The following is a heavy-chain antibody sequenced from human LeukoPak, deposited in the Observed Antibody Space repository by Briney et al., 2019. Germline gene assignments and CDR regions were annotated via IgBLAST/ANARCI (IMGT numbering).Heavy chain of an antibody. D-gene: IGHD1-26*01. J-gene: IGHJ4*02. Sequence: GGSLRLSCTVSGFAFSGYAMSWVRQAPGKGPEWVSSIGARGDVTYSADSVKGRSTISRDTSKRTLFLQMNSLRAEDTAVYYCAKVHYTASFPGSFPGRNYFDSWGQGSLVTVSS. CDR1: GFAFSGYA. V-gene: IGHV3-23*01. CDR3: AKVHYTASFPGSFPGRNYFDS. CDR2: IGARGDVT.